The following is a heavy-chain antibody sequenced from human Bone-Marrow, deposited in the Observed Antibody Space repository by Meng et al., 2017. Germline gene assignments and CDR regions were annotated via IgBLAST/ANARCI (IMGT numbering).Heavy chain of an antibody. V-gene: IGHV4-34*01. J-gene: IGHJ5*02. Sequence: QMQRQRWGAGRLQRSATLCPTCAVYGGSFSGYYWSWIRQPPGKGLEWIGEINHSGSTNYNPSLKSRVTISVETSKNQFSLKLSSVTAADTAVYYCAKARLWGDNWFDPWGQGTLVTVSS. D-gene: IGHD3-16*01. CDR1: GGSFSGYY. CDR3: AKARLWGDNWFDP. CDR2: INHSGST.